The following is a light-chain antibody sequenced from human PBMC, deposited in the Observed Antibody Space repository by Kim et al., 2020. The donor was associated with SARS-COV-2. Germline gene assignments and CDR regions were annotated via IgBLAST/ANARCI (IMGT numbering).Light chain of an antibody. J-gene: IGLJ2*01. CDR3: SSYAGSNIVV. CDR1: SSGVGGHNY. CDR2: EVS. Sequence: GQSVTISCTGTSSGVGGHNYVSWYQQHPGKAPKLLIYEVSERPSGVPDRFSGSKSGNTASLTVSGLQSEDEADYYCSSYAGSNIVVFGGGTQLTVL. V-gene: IGLV2-8*01.